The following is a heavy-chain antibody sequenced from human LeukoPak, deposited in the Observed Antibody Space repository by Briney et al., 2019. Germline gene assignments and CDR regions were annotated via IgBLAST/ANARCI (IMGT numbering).Heavy chain of an antibody. D-gene: IGHD1-20*01. CDR1: GGTFSSYA. Sequence: SVKVSCKASGGTFSSYAISWVRQAPGQGLEWMGGIIPIFGTANYAQKFQGRVTITTDESTSTAYMELSSLRSEDTAVYYCARDPPPNWNDRGWFDPWGQGTLVTVSS. V-gene: IGHV1-69*05. CDR2: IIPIFGTA. CDR3: ARDPPPNWNDRGWFDP. J-gene: IGHJ5*02.